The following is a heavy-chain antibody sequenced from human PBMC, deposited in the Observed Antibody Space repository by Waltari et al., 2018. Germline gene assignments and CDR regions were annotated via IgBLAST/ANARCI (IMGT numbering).Heavy chain of an antibody. J-gene: IGHJ3*02. CDR3: ARAREITMVQGVIDAFDI. V-gene: IGHV3-30-3*01. Sequence: QVQLVESGGGVVQPGRSLRLSCAASGFTFSSYAMHWVRQAPGKGLEWVAVISYDGSNKYYADSVKGRFTISRDNSKNTLYLQMNSLRAEDTAVYYCARAREITMVQGVIDAFDIWGQGTMVTVSS. CDR2: ISYDGSNK. CDR1: GFTFSSYA. D-gene: IGHD3-10*01.